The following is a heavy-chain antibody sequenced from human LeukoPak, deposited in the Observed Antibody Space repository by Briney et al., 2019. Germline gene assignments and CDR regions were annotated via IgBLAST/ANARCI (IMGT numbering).Heavy chain of an antibody. D-gene: IGHD2-21*02. V-gene: IGHV3-23*01. CDR3: AKDRLLNCRGDCYIFDY. CDR2: ISGSGDST. J-gene: IGHJ4*02. Sequence: GGSLRLSCVASGFTFSRHGMNWVRQAPGKGLEWVSSISGSGDSTFYADSVKGRFSISRDNSKNTLYLQVNGLRTEDTAVYYCAKDRLLNCRGDCYIFDYWGQGTVVTVSS. CDR1: GFTFSRHG.